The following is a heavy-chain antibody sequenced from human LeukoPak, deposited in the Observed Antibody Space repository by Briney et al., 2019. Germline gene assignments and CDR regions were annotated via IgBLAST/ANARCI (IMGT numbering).Heavy chain of an antibody. CDR2: INWNGGST. D-gene: IGHD3-10*01. V-gene: IGHV3-20*04. CDR3: ARDRGENFITMVRGVIITLDY. CDR1: GFTFDDYG. J-gene: IGHJ4*02. Sequence: GGSLRLSCAASGFTFDDYGMSWVRQAPGKGLEWVSGINWNGGSTGYADSVKGRFTISRDNAKNSLYLKMNSLRAEDTALYYCARDRGENFITMVRGVIITLDYWGQGTLATVSS.